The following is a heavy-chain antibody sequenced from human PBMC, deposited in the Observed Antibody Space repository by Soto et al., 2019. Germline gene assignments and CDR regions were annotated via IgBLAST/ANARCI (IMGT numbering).Heavy chain of an antibody. D-gene: IGHD2-2*01. Sequence: QVHLVESGGGVVQSGRSLRLSCAASGFTFSSYAMHWVRQAPGKGLEWVALITYDGGNEYYADSVKGRFIISSDDSENTLNLQMIGLRPEDTAVYYCARDSGIVLVPVTSMDVWGQWTTVTVSS. CDR3: ARDSGIVLVPVTSMDV. V-gene: IGHV3-30-3*01. CDR1: GFTFSSYA. J-gene: IGHJ6*02. CDR2: ITYDGGNE.